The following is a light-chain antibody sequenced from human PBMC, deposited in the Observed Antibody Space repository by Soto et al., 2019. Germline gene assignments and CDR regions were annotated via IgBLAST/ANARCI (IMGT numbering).Light chain of an antibody. CDR1: SSNIGNNY. V-gene: IGLV1-51*01. J-gene: IGLJ3*02. CDR2: DNN. CDR3: GTWDSSLSAVGWV. Sequence: QSVLTQPPSVSAAPGQKVTISCSGSSSNIGNNYVSWYQQLPGTAPKLLIYDNNKRPSGIPDRFSGSKSGTSATLGITGLQTGDEADYYCGTWDSSLSAVGWVFGGGTKLTAL.